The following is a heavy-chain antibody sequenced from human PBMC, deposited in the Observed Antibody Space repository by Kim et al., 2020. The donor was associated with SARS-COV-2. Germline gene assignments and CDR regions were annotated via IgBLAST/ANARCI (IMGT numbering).Heavy chain of an antibody. Sequence: KIQGRVTITMDTSHSTVYMELSRLRVDDTAVYYCARDKFHWEAVAGTFDYWGQGTLVTVSS. V-gene: IGHV1-2*02. D-gene: IGHD6-19*01. J-gene: IGHJ4*02. CDR3: ARDKFHWEAVAGTFDY.